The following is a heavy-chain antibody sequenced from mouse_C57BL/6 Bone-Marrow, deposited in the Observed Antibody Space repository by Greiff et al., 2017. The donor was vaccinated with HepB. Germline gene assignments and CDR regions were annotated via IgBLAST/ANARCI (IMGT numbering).Heavy chain of an antibody. Sequence: QVHVKQSGAELVKPGASVKLSCKASGYTFTSYWMHWVKQRPGQGLEWIGMIHPNSGSTNYNEKFKSKATLTVDKSSSTAYMQLSSLTSEDSAVYYCARSITTVVATPWYFDVWGTGTTVTVSS. CDR3: ARSITTVVATPWYFDV. D-gene: IGHD1-1*01. CDR2: IHPNSGST. CDR1: GYTFTSYW. J-gene: IGHJ1*03. V-gene: IGHV1-64*01.